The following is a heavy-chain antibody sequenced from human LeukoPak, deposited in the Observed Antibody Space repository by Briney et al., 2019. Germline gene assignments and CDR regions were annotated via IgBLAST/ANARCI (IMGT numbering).Heavy chain of an antibody. CDR2: IYYSGST. CDR3: ASSSSSHYYYYYMDV. Sequence: SETLSLTCTVSGGPISSHYWSWIRQPPGKGLEWIGYIYYSGSTNYNTSLKSRVTISVDTSKNQFSLKLSSVTAADTAVYYCASSSSSHYYYYYMDVWGKGTTVTVSS. V-gene: IGHV4-59*11. CDR1: GGPISSHY. J-gene: IGHJ6*03. D-gene: IGHD6-6*01.